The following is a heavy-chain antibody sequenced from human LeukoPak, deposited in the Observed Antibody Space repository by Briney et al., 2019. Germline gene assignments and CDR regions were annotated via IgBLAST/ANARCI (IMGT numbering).Heavy chain of an antibody. CDR2: IRNDGSII. CDR3: AKDNPSCYFDY. CDR1: RVTFSRYG. V-gene: IGHV3-30*02. Sequence: GGSLRLSCAASRVTFSRYGMHWIRQAPGKGLEWVAFIRNDGSIIYNADSVKGRFTISRDNSKITVYLQMNSLRADDTAVYYCAKDNPSCYFDYWGQGTLVTVSS. J-gene: IGHJ4*02.